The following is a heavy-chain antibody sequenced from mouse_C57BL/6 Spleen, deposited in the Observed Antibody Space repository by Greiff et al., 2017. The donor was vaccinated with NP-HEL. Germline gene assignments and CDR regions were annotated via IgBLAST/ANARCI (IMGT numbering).Heavy chain of an antibody. CDR3: TSWIYYDYLGFAY. CDR2: IDPETGGT. Sequence: VQLQQSGAELVRPGASVTLSCKASGYTFTDYEMHWVKQTPVHGLEWIGAIDPETGGTAYNQKFKGKAILTADKSSSTAYMELRSLTSEDSAVYYCTSWIYYDYLGFAYWGQGTSLTVSS. D-gene: IGHD2-4*01. CDR1: GYTFTDYE. J-gene: IGHJ2*02. V-gene: IGHV1-15*01.